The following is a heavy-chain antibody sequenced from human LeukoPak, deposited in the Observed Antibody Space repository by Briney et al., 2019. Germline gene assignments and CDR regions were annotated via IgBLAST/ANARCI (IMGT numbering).Heavy chain of an antibody. CDR2: ITYDGSNK. D-gene: IGHD4-11*01. CDR3: ARGDYSTLYYFDY. V-gene: IGHV3-30*03. J-gene: IGHJ4*02. Sequence: PGGSLRLSCAASGFTFSNYGMHWVRQAPGKGLEWVAVITYDGSNKYYADSVKGRFTISRDDSKNTLYLQMNSLRAEDTAVYYCARGDYSTLYYFDYWGQGALVTVSS. CDR1: GFTFSNYG.